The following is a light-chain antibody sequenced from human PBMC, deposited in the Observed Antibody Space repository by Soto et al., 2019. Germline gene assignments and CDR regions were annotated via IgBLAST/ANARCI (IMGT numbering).Light chain of an antibody. J-gene: IGLJ2*01. Sequence: QSVLTQPPSASGTPGQTIAISCSGGSSNIGSHTVNWYQQLPGTAPRLLIYSNTQRPSGVPDRFSGSKSGTSASLAITGLQSDSEGDYYCAAWDDGLNGVVFGGGTKLTVL. CDR2: SNT. V-gene: IGLV1-44*01. CDR3: AAWDDGLNGVV. CDR1: SSNIGSHT.